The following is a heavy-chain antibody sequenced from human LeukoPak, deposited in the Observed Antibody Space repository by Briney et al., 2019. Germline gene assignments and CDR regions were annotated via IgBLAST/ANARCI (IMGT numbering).Heavy chain of an antibody. CDR2: TSYDGTNE. D-gene: IGHD6-13*01. Sequence: GGSLRLSCTGSGVTLSRYGMHWVRQAPGKGLEWVAVTSYDGTNEYHADSVKGGFTLSRDNSKNTLYLQMNSLRIEDTAVYFCAKDSSRWAFDYWGQGTLVTVSS. CDR1: GVTLSRYG. V-gene: IGHV3-30*18. J-gene: IGHJ4*02. CDR3: AKDSSRWAFDY.